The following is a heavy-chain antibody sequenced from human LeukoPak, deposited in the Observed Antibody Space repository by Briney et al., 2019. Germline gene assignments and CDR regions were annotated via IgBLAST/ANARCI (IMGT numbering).Heavy chain of an antibody. CDR2: IYYSGST. J-gene: IGHJ4*02. CDR1: GGSISSYY. Sequence: PSETLSLTCTVSGGSISSYYWSWIRQPPGKGLEWIGYIYYSGSTNYNPSLQSRVTISVDTSKNQFSLKLSSVTAADTGVYYCARLGCSSASCYPGNWGQGTLVTVSS. D-gene: IGHD2-2*01. CDR3: ARLGCSSASCYPGN. V-gene: IGHV4-59*08.